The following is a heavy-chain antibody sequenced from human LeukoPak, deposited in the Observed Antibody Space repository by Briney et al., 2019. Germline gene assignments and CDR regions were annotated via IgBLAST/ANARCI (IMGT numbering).Heavy chain of an antibody. Sequence: GGSLRLSCAASGFTFSSYAMSWVRQAPGKGLEWVSAISGSGGSTYYADSVKGRFTISRDNSKNSLYLQMNSLRAEDTAINYCANQRYSSGWYVAGYFDYWGLGTLVTVSS. CDR1: GFTFSSYA. CDR3: ANQRYSSGWYVAGYFDY. V-gene: IGHV3-23*01. D-gene: IGHD6-19*01. J-gene: IGHJ4*02. CDR2: ISGSGGST.